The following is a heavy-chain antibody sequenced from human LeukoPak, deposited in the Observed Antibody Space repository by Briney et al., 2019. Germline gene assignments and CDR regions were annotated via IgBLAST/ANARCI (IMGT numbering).Heavy chain of an antibody. D-gene: IGHD4-17*01. CDR2: IWYDGSNK. Sequence: GGSLRLSCAASGFTFSSYGMHWVRQAPGKGLEWVAVIWYDGSNKYYADSVKGRFTISRDNSKNTLYLQMNSLRAEDTAVYYCAREDDYGYFDYWGQGTLVTVSS. J-gene: IGHJ4*02. CDR3: AREDDYGYFDY. CDR1: GFTFSSYG. V-gene: IGHV3-33*01.